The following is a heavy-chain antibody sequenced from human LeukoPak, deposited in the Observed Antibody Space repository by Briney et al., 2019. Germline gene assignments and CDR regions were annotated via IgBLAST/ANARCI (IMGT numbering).Heavy chain of an antibody. Sequence: PGGSLRLSCAASGFTFSSYWMSWVRQAPGKGLEWVANIKQDGSEKYYVDSVRGRFTISRDNAKNSLYLQMNSLRAEDTAVYYCATEHFTGGFDYWGQGTLVTVSS. J-gene: IGHJ4*02. CDR1: GFTFSSYW. CDR3: ATEHFTGGFDY. V-gene: IGHV3-7*01. D-gene: IGHD3-10*01. CDR2: IKQDGSEK.